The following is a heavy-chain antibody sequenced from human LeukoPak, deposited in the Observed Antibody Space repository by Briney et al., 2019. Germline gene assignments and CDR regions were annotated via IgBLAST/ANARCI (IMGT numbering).Heavy chain of an antibody. D-gene: IGHD3-16*01. CDR1: EFYW. V-gene: IGHV3-74*01. Sequence: GGSLRLSCAASEFYWIHWVRQAPGKGLVWVSRVNPGGSIANFADSVKGRFTISRDNARNTVFLQTSSLTAEDTAVYYCVRGTYHAYYMDVWGKGTTVTVSS. J-gene: IGHJ6*03. CDR2: VNPGGSIA. CDR3: VRGTYHAYYMDV.